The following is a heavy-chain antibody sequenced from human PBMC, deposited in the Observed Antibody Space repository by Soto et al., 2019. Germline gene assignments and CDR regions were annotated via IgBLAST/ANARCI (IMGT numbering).Heavy chain of an antibody. CDR3: ARVLDQLEFYYYGSGSVFGMDV. J-gene: IGHJ6*02. CDR1: GGSISSSNW. V-gene: IGHV4-4*02. CDR2: IYHSGST. D-gene: IGHD3-10*01. Sequence: QVQLQESGPGLVKPSGTLSLTCAVSGGSISSSNWWSWVRQPPGKGLEWIGEIYHSGSTNYNPSLKSRVTISVDTSKNQFSLKLSSVTAADTAVYYCARVLDQLEFYYYGSGSVFGMDVWGQGTTVTVSS.